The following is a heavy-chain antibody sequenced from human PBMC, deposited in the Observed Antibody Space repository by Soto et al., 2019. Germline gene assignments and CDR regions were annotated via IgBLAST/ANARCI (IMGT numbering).Heavy chain of an antibody. Sequence: QVQLVQSGAEVKKPGSSVKVSCKASGGTFSSYTISWVRQAPGQGLEWMGRIIPILGIANYAQKFQGRVTIHXXKXTXXAHRALSSLRVEDTAVYYCASGAGEMATLSHGMDVWGQGTTVTVSS. D-gene: IGHD3-16*01. CDR3: ASGAGEMATLSHGMDV. V-gene: IGHV1-69*02. J-gene: IGHJ6*02. CDR1: GGTFSSYT. CDR2: IIPILGIA.